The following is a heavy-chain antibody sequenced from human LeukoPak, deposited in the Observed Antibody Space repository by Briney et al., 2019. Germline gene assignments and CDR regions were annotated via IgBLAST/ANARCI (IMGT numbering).Heavy chain of an antibody. J-gene: IGHJ4*02. CDR2: IYYSGST. V-gene: IGHV4-59*12. Sequence: SETLSLTCTVSGGSISSYYWSWIRQPPGKGLEWIGYIYYSGSTNYNPSLKSRVTISVDTSKNQFSLKLSSVTAADTAVYYCARGLANSFGHQRKTSISHLDYWGQGTLVTVSS. D-gene: IGHD3-10*01. CDR3: ARGLANSFGHQRKTSISHLDY. CDR1: GGSISSYY.